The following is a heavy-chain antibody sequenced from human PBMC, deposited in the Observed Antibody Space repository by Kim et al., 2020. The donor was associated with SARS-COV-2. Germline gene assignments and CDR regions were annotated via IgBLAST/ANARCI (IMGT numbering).Heavy chain of an antibody. J-gene: IGHJ6*02. CDR1: GYTFTGYY. D-gene: IGHD3-3*01. CDR2: INPNSGGT. CDR3: ARVLLRHGLFGVKPDYYYYGMDV. Sequence: ASVKVSCKASGYTFTGYYMHWVRQAPGQGLEWMGWINPNSGGTNYAQKFQGRVTMTRDTSISTAYMELSRLRSDDTAVYYCARVLLRHGLFGVKPDYYYYGMDVWDQGTTVTVSS. V-gene: IGHV1-2*02.